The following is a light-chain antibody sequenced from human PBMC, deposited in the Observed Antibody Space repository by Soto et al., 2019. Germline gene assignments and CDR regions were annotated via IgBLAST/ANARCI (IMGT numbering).Light chain of an antibody. CDR3: QQYENSPIT. Sequence: IVLTQSPCTLSLSPGERASLSCGASQSITSSFLAWYQQKPGQAPRLLIYGASSRATGIPDRFSGTGSETDFTLTIDKLEPEDFAVYYCQQYENSPITFGQGTRLEIK. CDR1: QSITSSF. V-gene: IGKV3-20*01. J-gene: IGKJ5*01. CDR2: GAS.